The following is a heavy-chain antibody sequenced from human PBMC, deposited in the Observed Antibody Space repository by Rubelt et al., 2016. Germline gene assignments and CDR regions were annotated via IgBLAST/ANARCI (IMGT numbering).Heavy chain of an antibody. J-gene: IGHJ4*02. Sequence: QVQLQQWGARLLKPSETLSLTCAVYGGSFSGYYWSWIRQPPGKGLEWIGEINHSGSTNYNPSLKSRVTISLDTYKNQFSLKRSSVTAADTAVYYCAREYSSSSGIAPFDYWGQGTLVTVSS. CDR3: AREYSSSSGIAPFDY. D-gene: IGHD6-6*01. V-gene: IGHV4-34*01. CDR2: INHSGST. CDR1: GGSFSGYY.